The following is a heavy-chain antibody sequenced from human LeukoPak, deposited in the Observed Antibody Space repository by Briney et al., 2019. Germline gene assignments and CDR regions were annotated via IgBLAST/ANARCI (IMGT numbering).Heavy chain of an antibody. CDR2: ISGSGGTT. Sequence: GGSLRLSCAASGFTFSSYAMNGGRHSPRKGLEWGSGISGSGGTTQHADSVTGRFNISRDNSKHTPYLPMNSLRAEDTAVYYCAEALGYRYGPNDAFDIWGQGTMVTVSS. V-gene: IGHV3-23*01. CDR1: GFTFSSYA. D-gene: IGHD5-18*01. J-gene: IGHJ3*02. CDR3: AEALGYRYGPNDAFDI.